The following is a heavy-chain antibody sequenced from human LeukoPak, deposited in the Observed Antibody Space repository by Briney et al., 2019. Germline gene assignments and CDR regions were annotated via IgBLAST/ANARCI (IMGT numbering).Heavy chain of an antibody. CDR1: GFTVSSNY. D-gene: IGHD2/OR15-2a*01. V-gene: IGHV3-53*01. J-gene: IGHJ3*02. CDR3: TRGGDSMARRGAFDI. Sequence: GGSLRLSCAASGFTVSSNYMSWVRHTPGKGLEWVSVIYSGGNTYYADSVKGRFTISRDNSKNTLCLQMNSLGGEDSAVYYCTRGGDSMARRGAFDIWGQGTMVTVSS. CDR2: IYSGGNT.